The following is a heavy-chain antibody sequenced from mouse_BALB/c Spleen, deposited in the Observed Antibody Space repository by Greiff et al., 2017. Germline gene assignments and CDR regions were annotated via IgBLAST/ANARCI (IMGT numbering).Heavy chain of an antibody. J-gene: IGHJ2*01. D-gene: IGHD1-1*01. CDR2: INPGSGGT. CDR3: ARRDGSSYRYFDY. V-gene: IGHV1-54*01. Sequence: QVQLKQSGAERVRPGTSVKVSCKASGYAFTNYLIEWVKQRPGQGLEWIGVINPGSGGTNYNEKFKGKATLTADKSSSTAYMQLSSLTSDDSAVYFCARRDGSSYRYFDYWGQGTTLTVSS. CDR1: GYAFTNYL.